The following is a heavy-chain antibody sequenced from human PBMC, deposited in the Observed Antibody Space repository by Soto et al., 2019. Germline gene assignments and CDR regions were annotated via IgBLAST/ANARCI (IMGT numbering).Heavy chain of an antibody. CDR3: ARLPQYSSSWHPPGYYYGMDV. J-gene: IGHJ6*02. D-gene: IGHD6-13*01. V-gene: IGHV5-10-1*01. Sequence: PGASLKISCKGSGYSFTRYWISWVRQMPGKGLEWMGRIDPSDSYTNYSPSFQGHVTISADKSISTAYLQWSSLKASDTAMYYCARLPQYSSSWHPPGYYYGMDVWGQGTTVTVSS. CDR2: IDPSDSYT. CDR1: GYSFTRYW.